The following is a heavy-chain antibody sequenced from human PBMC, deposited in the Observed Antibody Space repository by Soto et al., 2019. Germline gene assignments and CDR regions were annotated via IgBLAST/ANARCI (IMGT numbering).Heavy chain of an antibody. Sequence: ASVKVSCKASGYTFTSDGISGVRQAPGQGLEWMGWISAYNGNTNYAQKLQGRVTMTTDTSTSTAYMELSSLRSEDTAMYFCARGPLVVLNYFDSWGQGTLVTVSS. CDR3: ARGPLVVLNYFDS. D-gene: IGHD2-2*01. CDR1: GYTFTSDG. V-gene: IGHV1-18*01. CDR2: ISAYNGNT. J-gene: IGHJ4*02.